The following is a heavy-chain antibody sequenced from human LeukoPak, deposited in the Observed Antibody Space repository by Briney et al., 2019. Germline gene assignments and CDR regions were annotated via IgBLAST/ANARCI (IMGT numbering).Heavy chain of an antibody. CDR3: AREPLGAFDY. J-gene: IGHJ4*02. Sequence: SQTLSLTCTVSGGSISSGIYYWSWIRQPAGKGLEWIGRIFSSGSTNYNPSLESRVTISVDMPKNQFSLKLNSVVAADTAVYYCAREPLGAFDYWGQGTLVTVSS. CDR2: IFSSGST. V-gene: IGHV4-61*02. D-gene: IGHD3-16*01. CDR1: GGSISSGIYY.